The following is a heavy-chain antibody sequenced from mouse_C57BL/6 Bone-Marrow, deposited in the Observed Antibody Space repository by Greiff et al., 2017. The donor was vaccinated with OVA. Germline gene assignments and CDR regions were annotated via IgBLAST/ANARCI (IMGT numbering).Heavy chain of an antibody. CDR1: GYTFTSYC. CDR3: ARGARYTTVVAAH. CDR2: IYPGSGST. D-gene: IGHD1-1*01. J-gene: IGHJ3*01. V-gene: IGHV1-55*01. Sequence: QVQLKQPGAELVKPGASVKMSCKASGYTFTSYCITWVKQRPGQGLEWIGDIYPGSGSTNYNEKFKSKATLTVDTSSSTAYMQLSSLTSEDSAVYYCARGARYTTVVAAHWGQGTLVTVSA.